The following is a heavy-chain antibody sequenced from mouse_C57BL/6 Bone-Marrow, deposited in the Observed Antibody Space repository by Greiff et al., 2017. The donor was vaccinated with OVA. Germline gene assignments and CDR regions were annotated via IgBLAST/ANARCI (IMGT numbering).Heavy chain of an antibody. J-gene: IGHJ3*01. V-gene: IGHV5-6*01. CDR3: ARHGCSFAY. CDR2: ISSGGSYT. CDR1: GFTFSSYG. Sequence: DVHLVESGGDLVKPGGSLKLSCAASGFTFSSYGMSWVRQTPDKRLEWVATISSGGSYTYYPDSVKGRFTISRDNAKNTLYLQMSSLKSEDTAMYYCARHGCSFAYWGQGTLVTVSA. D-gene: IGHD2-2*01.